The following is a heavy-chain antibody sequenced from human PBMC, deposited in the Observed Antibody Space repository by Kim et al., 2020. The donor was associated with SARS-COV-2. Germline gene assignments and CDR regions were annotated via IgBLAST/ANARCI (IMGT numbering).Heavy chain of an antibody. V-gene: IGHV3-66*01. J-gene: IGHJ4*02. Sequence: STYSADSVEGRFTISRDDSRNTVYLQMNSVRAEDTAVYFCAREPSTYFDYWGQGTLVTVSS. CDR2: ST. CDR3: AREPSTYFDY.